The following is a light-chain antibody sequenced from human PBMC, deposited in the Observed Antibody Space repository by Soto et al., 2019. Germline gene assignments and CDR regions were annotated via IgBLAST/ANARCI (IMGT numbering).Light chain of an antibody. CDR3: QQYINGPPYI. J-gene: IGKJ2*01. V-gene: IGKV3-20*01. CDR1: QSVSSSY. Sequence: EIVLTQSPGTLSLSPGERATLSCRASQSVSSSYLAWYQQKPGQAPRLLIYGASSRATGIPDRFSGSGSGTDFTLTISRLEPEDFAVYSCQQYINGPPYIFAQGTKLEIK. CDR2: GAS.